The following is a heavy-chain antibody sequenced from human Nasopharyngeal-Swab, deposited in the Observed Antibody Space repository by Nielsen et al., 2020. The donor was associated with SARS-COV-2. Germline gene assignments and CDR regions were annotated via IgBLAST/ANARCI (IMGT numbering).Heavy chain of an antibody. CDR1: GGTFSSYA. CDR2: IIPIFFTA. Sequence: SVKVSCKASGGTFSSYAISCFRQSPGQGLEWMGGIIPIFFTANYAQKFQGRVTITADESTSTAYMELSSLRSEDTAVYYCARDPLPYGDYVSHEYFQHWGQGTLVTVSS. D-gene: IGHD4-17*01. V-gene: IGHV1-69*13. J-gene: IGHJ1*01. CDR3: ARDPLPYGDYVSHEYFQH.